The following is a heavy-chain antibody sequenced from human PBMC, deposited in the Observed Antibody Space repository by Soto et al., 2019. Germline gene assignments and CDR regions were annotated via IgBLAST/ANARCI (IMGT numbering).Heavy chain of an antibody. D-gene: IGHD4-17*01. J-gene: IGHJ4*02. V-gene: IGHV3-74*01. CDR2: INSDGSST. CDR1: GFTFSSYW. Sequence: EVQLVESGGGLVQPGGSLRLSCAASGFTFSSYWMHWVRQAPGKGLVWVSRINSDGSSTSYADSVKGRFTISRDNAKNTLYLQMNSLRAEETAVYYCARERMEGADYGDYASDYWGQGTLVTVSS. CDR3: ARERMEGADYGDYASDY.